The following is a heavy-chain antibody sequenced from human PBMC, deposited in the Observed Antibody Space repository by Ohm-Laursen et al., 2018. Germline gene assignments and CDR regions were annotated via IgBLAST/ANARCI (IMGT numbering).Heavy chain of an antibody. D-gene: IGHD2-2*03. J-gene: IGHJ5*02. V-gene: IGHV3-9*01. CDR3: AKGGYCSSTSCYGEFDP. CDR2: ISWNSGSI. CDR1: GFPFADYA. Sequence: SLRLSCSASGFPFADYAMHWVRQAPGKGLEWVSGISWNSGSIGYADSVKGRFTISRDNAKNSLYLQMNSLRAEDTALYYCAKGGYCSSTSCYGEFDPWGQGTLVTVSS.